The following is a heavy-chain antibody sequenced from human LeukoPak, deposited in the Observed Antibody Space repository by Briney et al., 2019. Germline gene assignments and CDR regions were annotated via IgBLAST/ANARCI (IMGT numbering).Heavy chain of an antibody. CDR2: ITHSGST. J-gene: IGHJ6*02. V-gene: IGHV4-34*01. CDR3: ARAPSWYSSGWYGALGMDV. CDR1: GGSFSGYY. Sequence: PSETLSLTCAVYGGSFSGYYWSWIRQPPGKGLEWIGEITHSGSTNYNPSLKSRVTISVDTSKNQFSLKLSSVTAADTAVYYCARAPSWYSSGWYGALGMDVWGQWTTVTVSS. D-gene: IGHD6-19*01.